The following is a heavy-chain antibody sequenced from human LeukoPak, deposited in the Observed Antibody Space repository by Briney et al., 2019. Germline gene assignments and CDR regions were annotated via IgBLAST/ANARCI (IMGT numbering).Heavy chain of an antibody. V-gene: IGHV3-9*01. CDR2: IIWNIVVI. CDR3: AKDHALSIFGELFTPYWFDP. J-gene: IGHJ5*02. D-gene: IGHD3-10*01. Sequence: GRSLRLSCSASGFTFHNYAMPLVLQPPRKPLEWLSGIIWNIVVIGYADSVKGRFTISRDNTKTSLYLQMNSLRAEDTAVYSCAKDHALSIFGELFTPYWFDPWGQGTLVTVSS. CDR1: GFTFHNYA.